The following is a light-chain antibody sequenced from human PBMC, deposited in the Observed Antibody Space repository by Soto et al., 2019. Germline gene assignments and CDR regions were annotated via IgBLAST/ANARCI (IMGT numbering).Light chain of an antibody. V-gene: IGLV2-11*01. Sequence: QSALTQPRSVSGSPGQSVTISCTGTSSDVGGYNYVSWYQQHPGKAPKLMIYDVSKRPSGVPDRFSGSKSGNTASLTISGLQAEDEVDYSCCSYAGSYTRYVFGTGTKLTVL. J-gene: IGLJ1*01. CDR3: CSYAGSYTRYV. CDR1: SSDVGGYNY. CDR2: DVS.